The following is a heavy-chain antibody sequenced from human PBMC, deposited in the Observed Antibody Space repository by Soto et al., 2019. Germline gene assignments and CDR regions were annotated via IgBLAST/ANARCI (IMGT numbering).Heavy chain of an antibody. CDR1: GYTFTSYD. D-gene: IGHD3-3*01. V-gene: IGHV1-8*01. J-gene: IGHJ6*02. CDR2: MNPNSGNT. CDR3: ARSGLLEWSDPYYGMEV. Sequence: ASVKVSCKASGYTFTSYDINWVRQATGQGLEWMGWMNPNSGNTGYAQKFQGRVTMTRNTSISTAYMELSSLRSEDTAVYYCARSGLLEWSDPYYGMEVWGQGTTVTVSS.